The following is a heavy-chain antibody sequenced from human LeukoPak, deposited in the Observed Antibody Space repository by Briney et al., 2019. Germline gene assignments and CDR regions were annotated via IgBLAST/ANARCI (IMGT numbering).Heavy chain of an antibody. CDR3: TTAGIPYYYGSGSYSYAFDI. Sequence: PGGSLRLSCAASGFTFSNAWMSWVRQAPGKGLEWVGRIKSKTDGGTTDYAAPVKGRFTISRDDSKNTLYLQMNSLKTEDTAVYYCTTAGIPYYYGSGSYSYAFDIWGQGTMVTVSS. D-gene: IGHD3-10*01. CDR1: GFTFSNAW. V-gene: IGHV3-15*01. J-gene: IGHJ3*02. CDR2: IKSKTDGGTT.